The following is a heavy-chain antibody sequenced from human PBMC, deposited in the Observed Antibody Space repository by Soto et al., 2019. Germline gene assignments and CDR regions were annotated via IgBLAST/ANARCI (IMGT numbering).Heavy chain of an antibody. V-gene: IGHV1-69*06. Sequence: VDCTGSGGSVSRYVLRVVGPAPGQGLEWMGGIIPIFGTANYAQKFQGRVTITADKSTSTAYMGLSSLRSEDTAVYYCASGIAVADYYFDYWGQGTLVTVSS. CDR2: IIPIFGTA. CDR3: ASGIAVADYYFDY. J-gene: IGHJ4*02. D-gene: IGHD6-19*01. CDR1: GGSVSRYV.